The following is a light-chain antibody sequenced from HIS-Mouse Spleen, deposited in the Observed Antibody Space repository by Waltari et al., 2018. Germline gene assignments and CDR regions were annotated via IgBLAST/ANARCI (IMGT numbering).Light chain of an antibody. CDR1: SSDVGRYNL. V-gene: IGLV2-23*01. CDR3: CSYAGSSTWV. J-gene: IGLJ3*02. CDR2: EGS. Sequence: QSALTQPASVSGSPGQSITISCTGTSSDVGRYNLVSWYQQHPGKAPNLMFFEGSKRPSGVSNRFSGSKSGNTASLTISGLQAEDEADYYCCSYAGSSTWVFGGGTKLTVL.